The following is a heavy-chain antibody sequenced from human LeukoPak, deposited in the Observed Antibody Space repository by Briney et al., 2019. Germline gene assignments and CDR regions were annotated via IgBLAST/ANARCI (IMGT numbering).Heavy chain of an antibody. D-gene: IGHD3-9*01. CDR2: ISASGIST. CDR1: GFTFSSFG. J-gene: IGHJ4*02. V-gene: IGHV3-23*01. CDR3: VKGDNNILTGYYNSFDY. Sequence: GGFLRLSCAASGFTFSSFGMNWVRQAPGKGLEWVSTISASGISTYYADSVKGRFTISRDNSRNTLYLQMSSLRVEDTAFYFCVKGDNNILTGYYNSFDYWGQGTLVTVSS.